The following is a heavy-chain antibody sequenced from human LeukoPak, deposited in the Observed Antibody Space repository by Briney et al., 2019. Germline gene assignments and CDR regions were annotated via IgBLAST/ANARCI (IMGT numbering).Heavy chain of an antibody. J-gene: IGHJ3*02. CDR2: INPNSGGT. CDR1: GYTFTGYY. V-gene: IGHV1-2*02. Sequence: ASVKVSCKASGYTFTGYYMHWVRQAPGQGLEWMGWINPNSGGTNYAQKFQGRVTMTRDTSISTAYMELSRLRSDDTAVYYCARGYYYDIPGAFDIWGQGTMVTVSS. D-gene: IGHD3-22*01. CDR3: ARGYYYDIPGAFDI.